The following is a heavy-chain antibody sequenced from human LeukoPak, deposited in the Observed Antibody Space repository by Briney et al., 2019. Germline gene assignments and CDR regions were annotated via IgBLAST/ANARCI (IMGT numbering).Heavy chain of an antibody. Sequence: EASVKVSCKASGYTFTDYALHWVRQAPGQSLEWMGWITTGRGETRYSQDFQRRITLTRDKSANTVYMDLSDLTSEDTAIYYCVRGGQQWRGGNYFDSWGQGTLVAVSS. D-gene: IGHD6-19*01. CDR2: ITTGRGET. J-gene: IGHJ4*02. CDR1: GYTFTDYA. CDR3: VRGGQQWRGGNYFDS. V-gene: IGHV1-3*03.